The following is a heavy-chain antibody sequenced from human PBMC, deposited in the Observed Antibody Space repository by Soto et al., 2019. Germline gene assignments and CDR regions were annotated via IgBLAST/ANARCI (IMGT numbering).Heavy chain of an antibody. CDR3: ARHRKGIAAVYYYMDV. V-gene: IGHV4-39*01. J-gene: IGHJ6*03. CDR2: IYYGGST. Sequence: KGLEWIGSIYYGGSTYYNPSLKSRVTISVDTSKNQFSLKLSSVTAADTAVYYCARHRKGIAAVYYYMDVWGKGTTVTVS. D-gene: IGHD6-13*01.